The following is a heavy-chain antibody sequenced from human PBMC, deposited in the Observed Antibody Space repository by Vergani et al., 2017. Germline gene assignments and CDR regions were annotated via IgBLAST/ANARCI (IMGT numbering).Heavy chain of an antibody. J-gene: IGHJ3*02. Sequence: QVQLVESGGGVVQPGRSLTLSCAASGFTFSSYAMHWVRQAPGKGLEWVAVISYDGSNKYYADSVKGRFTISRDNSKNTLYLQMNSLRAEDTAVYYCARARXGSRIRRPNDAFDIWGQGTMVTVSS. CDR1: GFTFSSYA. CDR3: ARARXGSRIRRPNDAFDI. D-gene: IGHD1-26*01. CDR2: ISYDGSNK. V-gene: IGHV3-30-3*01.